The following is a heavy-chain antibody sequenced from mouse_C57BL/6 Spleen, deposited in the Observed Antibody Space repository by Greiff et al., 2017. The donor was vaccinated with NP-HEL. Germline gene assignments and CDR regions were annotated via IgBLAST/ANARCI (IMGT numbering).Heavy chain of an antibody. CDR2: IYPGSGST. J-gene: IGHJ2*01. Sequence: QVQLKQPGAELVKPGASVKMSCKASGYTFTSYWITWVKQRPGQGLEWIGDIYPGSGSTNYNEKFKSKATLTVDTSSSTAYMQLSSLTSEDSAVYYCARRVYGSSYDGYWGQGTTLTVSS. D-gene: IGHD1-1*01. V-gene: IGHV1-55*01. CDR1: GYTFTSYW. CDR3: ARRVYGSSYDGY.